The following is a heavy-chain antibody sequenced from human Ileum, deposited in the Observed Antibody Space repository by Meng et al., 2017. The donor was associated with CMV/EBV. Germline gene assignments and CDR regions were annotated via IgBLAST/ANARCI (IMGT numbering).Heavy chain of an antibody. CDR1: GGCFSHYY. V-gene: IGHV4-34*01. D-gene: IGHD1-1*01. CDR3: ARDTGTTGTGSLFDY. CDR2: ISHSGIT. J-gene: IGHJ4*02. Sequence: QEQLQQCGAGLLRASQALSLTCAGYGGCFSHYYWSWLRQPPGKGLEWIGEISHSGITNYNPSLKSRVTISIDTSKKQFSLKLSSVTAADTAVYYCARDTGTTGTGSLFDYWGQGILVTVSS.